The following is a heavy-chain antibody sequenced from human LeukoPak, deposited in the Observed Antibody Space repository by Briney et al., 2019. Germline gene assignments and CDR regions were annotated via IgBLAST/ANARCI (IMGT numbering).Heavy chain of an antibody. CDR2: ISSSSSYI. CDR3: ASGSDSSGYYPVSFDY. J-gene: IGHJ4*02. D-gene: IGHD3-22*01. V-gene: IGHV3-21*01. Sequence: GGSLRLSCAASGFTFSTYTMNWVRQAPGKGLEWVSSISSSSSYIYYADSVKGRFTISSDNAKDSLYLQMNSLRAEDTAVYYCASGSDSSGYYPVSFDYWGQGTLVTVSS. CDR1: GFTFSTYT.